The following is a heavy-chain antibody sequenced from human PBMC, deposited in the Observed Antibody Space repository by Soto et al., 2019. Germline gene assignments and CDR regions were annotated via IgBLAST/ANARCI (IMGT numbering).Heavy chain of an antibody. D-gene: IGHD3-3*01. Sequence: SQTLSLTCAISGDSVSSNSAAWNWIRQSPSRGLEWLGRTYYRSKWYNDYAVSVKSRITINPDTSKNQFSLQLNSVTPEDTAVYYCARVRFLEWLSNYYYYGMDVWGQGTTVTVSS. J-gene: IGHJ6*02. V-gene: IGHV6-1*01. CDR3: ARVRFLEWLSNYYYYGMDV. CDR2: TYYRSKWYN. CDR1: GDSVSSNSAA.